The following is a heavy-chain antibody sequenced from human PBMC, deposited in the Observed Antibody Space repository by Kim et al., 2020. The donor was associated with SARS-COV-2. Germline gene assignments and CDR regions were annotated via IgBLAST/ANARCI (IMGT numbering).Heavy chain of an antibody. J-gene: IGHJ4*02. CDR2: IYYSGST. V-gene: IGHV4-31*03. D-gene: IGHD3-16*02. CDR1: GGSIGSGGYY. Sequence: SETLSITCTVSGGSIGSGGYYWSWIRQHPGKGLEWIGYIYYSGSTYYNPSLKSRVTISVDTSKNQFSLKLSSVTAADTAVYYCARAPRGGVITFGGVISGGFDYWGQGTLVTVSS. CDR3: ARAPRGGVITFGGVISGGFDY.